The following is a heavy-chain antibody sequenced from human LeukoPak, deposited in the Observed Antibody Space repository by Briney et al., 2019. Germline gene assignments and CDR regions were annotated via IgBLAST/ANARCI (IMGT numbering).Heavy chain of an antibody. CDR3: ARTGGTYYYDSSGYYPSWFDP. J-gene: IGHJ5*02. D-gene: IGHD3-22*01. Sequence: GASVKVSCKASGYTFTDYYIHWVRQAPGQGLEWMGWINPNTGGPFYAQKFQGRVTMTRDTSITTAYMELSRLRSDDTAVYYCARTGGTYYYDSSGYYPSWFDPWGQGTLVTVSS. CDR2: INPNTGGP. V-gene: IGHV1-2*02. CDR1: GYTFTDYY.